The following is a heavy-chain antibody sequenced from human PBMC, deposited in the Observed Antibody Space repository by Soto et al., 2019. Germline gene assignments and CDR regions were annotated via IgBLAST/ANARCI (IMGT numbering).Heavy chain of an antibody. D-gene: IGHD5-12*01. CDR1: GGSISSSSYY. V-gene: IGHV4-39*01. J-gene: IGHJ3*02. CDR2: IYDSGST. CDR3: ASPTAGVVATQDAFDI. Sequence: QLQLQESGPGLVKPSETLSLTCTVSGGSISSSSYYWGWIRQPPGKGLECIGSIYDSGSTYYNPSLNSRVTLSVDTSNTRVSQKLSSVTAADTAVYYCASPTAGVVATQDAFDIGGQVTMVTVSS.